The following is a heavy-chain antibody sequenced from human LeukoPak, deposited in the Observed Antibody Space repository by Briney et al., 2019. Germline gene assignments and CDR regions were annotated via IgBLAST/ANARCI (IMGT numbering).Heavy chain of an antibody. V-gene: IGHV3-23*01. Sequence: GSLILSCAASGFTVSSNYTSWVRQAPGKGLEWVSAISGSGGSTYYADSVKGRFTISRDNSKNTLYLQMNSLRAEDTAVYYCAKDRPGYWGQGTLVTVSS. CDR2: ISGSGGST. J-gene: IGHJ4*02. CDR1: GFTVSSNY. CDR3: AKDRPGY. D-gene: IGHD1-14*01.